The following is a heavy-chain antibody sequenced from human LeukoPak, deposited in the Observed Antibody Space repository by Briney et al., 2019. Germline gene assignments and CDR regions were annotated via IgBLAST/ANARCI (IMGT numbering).Heavy chain of an antibody. Sequence: PGGSLRLSCAASGFTFSSYSMNWVRQAPGKGLEWVSYISSSSSTIYYADSVKGRFTISGDNAKNSLYLQMNSLRAEDTAVYYCASTYYYGSGSYFSNYYYYYMDVWGKGTTVTVSS. CDR1: GFTFSSYS. CDR2: ISSSSSTI. J-gene: IGHJ6*03. V-gene: IGHV3-48*01. D-gene: IGHD3-10*01. CDR3: ASTYYYGSGSYFSNYYYYYMDV.